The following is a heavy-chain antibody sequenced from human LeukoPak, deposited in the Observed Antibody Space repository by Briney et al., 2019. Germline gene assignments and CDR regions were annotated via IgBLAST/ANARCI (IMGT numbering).Heavy chain of an antibody. CDR3: ANAGGSYIES. CDR2: IWYDGSNK. Sequence: GTSLRLSCAASGFNFSTYGMHWDRQAPGKGLEWVAVIWYDGSNKYYAASVRGRSTISRDNSKNTLHLQMDSLRAEDTAVYYCANAGGSYIESWGQGTLVTVSS. J-gene: IGHJ4*02. D-gene: IGHD1-26*01. CDR1: GFNFSTYG. V-gene: IGHV3-33*06.